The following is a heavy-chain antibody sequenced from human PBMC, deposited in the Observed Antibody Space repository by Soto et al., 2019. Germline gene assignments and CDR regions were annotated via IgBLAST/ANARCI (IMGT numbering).Heavy chain of an antibody. CDR1: GYAFATYA. V-gene: IGHV1-3*01. CDR3: ARGAQGYCSSTSCYVDYYYYGMDV. J-gene: IGHJ6*02. Sequence: ASVKVSCKASGYAFATYAMHWVRQAPGQRLEWMGWINRIFGKTNYAQRFQGRVTITADESTSTAYMELSSLRSEDTAVYYCARGAQGYCSSTSCYVDYYYYGMDVWGQGTTVTVSS. D-gene: IGHD2-2*01. CDR2: INRIFGKT.